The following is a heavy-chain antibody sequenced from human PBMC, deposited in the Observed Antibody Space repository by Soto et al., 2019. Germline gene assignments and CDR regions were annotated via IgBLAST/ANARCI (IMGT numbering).Heavy chain of an antibody. J-gene: IGHJ4*02. CDR1: GFTFSSYG. CDR3: AKEVISSWTNYFDY. V-gene: IGHV3-30*18. Sequence: PGGSLRLSCAASGFTFSSYGMHWVRQAPGKGLEWVAVISYDGSNKYYADSVKGRFTISRDNSKNTLYLQMNSLRAEDTAVYYCAKEVISSWTNYFDYWGQGTLVTVSS. CDR2: ISYDGSNK. D-gene: IGHD2-21*01.